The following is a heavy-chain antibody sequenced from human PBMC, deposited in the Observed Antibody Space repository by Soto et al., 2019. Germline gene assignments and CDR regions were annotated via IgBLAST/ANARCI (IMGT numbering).Heavy chain of an antibody. CDR2: ISSYNGDT. Sequence: QDQLVQSGAEVKKPGASVKVSCKASGYTFTRSGISWVRQAPGQGPERMGWISSYNGDTNYAQTFQGRVTMTTDTSTSTAYMELRSLRSDDTAVYYCAREGVAPYYYYGMDVWSQGTPVTVSS. D-gene: IGHD5-12*01. V-gene: IGHV1-18*01. CDR3: AREGVAPYYYYGMDV. CDR1: GYTFTRSG. J-gene: IGHJ6*02.